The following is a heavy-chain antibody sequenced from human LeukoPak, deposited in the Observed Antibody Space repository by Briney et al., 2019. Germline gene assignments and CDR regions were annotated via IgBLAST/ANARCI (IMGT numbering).Heavy chain of an antibody. V-gene: IGHV4-39*01. J-gene: IGHJ4*02. D-gene: IGHD5-18*01. CDR2: SYYSGST. CDR1: GGSISSSSYY. CDR3: ARLADTAIFDLEGSYYFDY. Sequence: AETLSLTCTVSGGSISSSSYYGGWSRQPPGEGLEWIGSSYYSGSTYYNPSLKSRVNISVDTSKNQFSLTLSSVTAADTAVYYCARLADTAIFDLEGSYYFDYWGQGTLVTVSS.